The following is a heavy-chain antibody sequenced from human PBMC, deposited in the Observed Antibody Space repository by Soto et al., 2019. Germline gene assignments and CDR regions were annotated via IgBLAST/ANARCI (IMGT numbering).Heavy chain of an antibody. Sequence: LILSCAASGFTFSSYAMSWVRQAPGKGLEWVSAISGSGGSTYYADSVKGRFTISRDNSKNTLYLQMNSLRAEDTAVYYCAKGSQLLYGFGMDVWGQGTTVTVSS. CDR3: AKGSQLLYGFGMDV. CDR1: GFTFSSYA. J-gene: IGHJ6*02. D-gene: IGHD2-2*02. CDR2: ISGSGGST. V-gene: IGHV3-23*01.